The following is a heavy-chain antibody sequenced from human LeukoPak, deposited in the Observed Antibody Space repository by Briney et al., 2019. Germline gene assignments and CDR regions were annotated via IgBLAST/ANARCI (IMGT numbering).Heavy chain of an antibody. CDR2: ISGSGGST. CDR3: AKSKWELRNWYFDL. Sequence: GGSLRLSCAASGFTFSSYAMTWVRQAPGKGLEWVSAISGSGGSTYYADSVKGRFTISRHNSKNTLFLQMNSLRAEDTAVYYCAKSKWELRNWYFDLWGRGTLVTVSS. V-gene: IGHV3-23*01. D-gene: IGHD1-26*01. J-gene: IGHJ2*01. CDR1: GFTFSSYA.